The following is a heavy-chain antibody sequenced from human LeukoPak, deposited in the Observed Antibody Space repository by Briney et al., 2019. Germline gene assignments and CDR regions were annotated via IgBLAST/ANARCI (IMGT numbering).Heavy chain of an antibody. CDR1: GFTFSSYA. CDR2: ISGSGGST. V-gene: IGHV3-23*01. Sequence: GGSLRLSCAASGFTFSSYAMSWVRQAPGKGLEWVSAISGSGGSTYYADSVKGRFTISRDNSKNTLYLQMNSLRAEDTAVYYCAKAGDYYGSGSYCYYMDVWGKGTTVTVSS. J-gene: IGHJ6*03. D-gene: IGHD3-10*01. CDR3: AKAGDYYGSGSYCYYMDV.